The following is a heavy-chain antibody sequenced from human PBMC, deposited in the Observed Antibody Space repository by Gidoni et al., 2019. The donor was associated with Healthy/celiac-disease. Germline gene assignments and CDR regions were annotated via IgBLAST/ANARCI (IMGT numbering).Heavy chain of an antibody. CDR3: ARAPTRISRFDY. CDR2: IYYSGST. J-gene: IGHJ4*02. Sequence: QVQLQESGPGLVKPSETLSLTCTVSGGSISSYYWSWIRQPPGKGLEWNGYIYYSGSTDYNPYLKSRVTISVDTSKNQFSLKLSSVAAADTAMYYCARAPTRISRFDYWGQGTLVTVSS. V-gene: IGHV4-59*01. CDR1: GGSISSYY.